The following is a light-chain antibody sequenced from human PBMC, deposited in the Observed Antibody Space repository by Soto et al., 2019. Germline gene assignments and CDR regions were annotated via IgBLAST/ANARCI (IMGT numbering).Light chain of an antibody. CDR3: SSYTSSSPDV. V-gene: IGLV2-14*01. J-gene: IGLJ1*01. Sequence: QSALTQPASVSGSPGQSITISCTGTSSDVGGYNYVSWYQQHPGKAPKLMIYDVINRPSGVSNRFSGSKSGNTASLTISGLQAEDEADYYCSSYTSSSPDVFGTGTKVTVL. CDR2: DVI. CDR1: SSDVGGYNY.